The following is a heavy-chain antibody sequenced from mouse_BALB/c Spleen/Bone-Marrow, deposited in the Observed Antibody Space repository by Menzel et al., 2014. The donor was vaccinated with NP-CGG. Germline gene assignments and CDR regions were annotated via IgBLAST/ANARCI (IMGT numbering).Heavy chain of an antibody. Sequence: EVKLMESGPEPVKPGVSMKISCKASGYSFTGYTMNWVKQSHGKNLEWIGLINPYNGGTSYNQKFKGKATLTVDKSSSTAYMELLSLTSEDSAVYYCARVYYGSSTYYFDYWGQGTTLTVSS. J-gene: IGHJ2*01. V-gene: IGHV1-18*01. CDR2: INPYNGGT. CDR1: GYSFTGYT. D-gene: IGHD1-1*01. CDR3: ARVYYGSSTYYFDY.